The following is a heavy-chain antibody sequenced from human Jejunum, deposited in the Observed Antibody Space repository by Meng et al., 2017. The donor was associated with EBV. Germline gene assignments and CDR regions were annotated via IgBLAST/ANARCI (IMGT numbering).Heavy chain of an antibody. Sequence: LHLQESGPGLVKPSETLSLTCTVSGASISSSSYYWAWIRQPPGKGLEWIGSIYSSGSTYYNPSLKSRVTISVDTSKNQFSLKLSSVTAADTAVYYCARAPSVAAAGLNNWFDPWGQGTLVTVSS. CDR1: GASISSSSYY. J-gene: IGHJ5*02. V-gene: IGHV4-39*01. D-gene: IGHD6-13*01. CDR2: IYSSGST. CDR3: ARAPSVAAAGLNNWFDP.